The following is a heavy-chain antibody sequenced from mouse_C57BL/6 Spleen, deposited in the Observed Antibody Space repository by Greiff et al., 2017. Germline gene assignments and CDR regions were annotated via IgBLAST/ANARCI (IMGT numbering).Heavy chain of an antibody. D-gene: IGHD1-1*01. CDR2: IRSKSNNYAT. J-gene: IGHJ1*03. V-gene: IGHV10-1*01. CDR1: GFSFNTYA. CDR3: VRHGYGSRRGYFDV. Sequence: EVQRVESGGGLVQPKGSLKLSCAASGFSFNTYAMNWVRQAPGKGLEWVARIRSKSNNYATYYADSVKDRFTISRDDSESMLYLQMNNLKTEDTAMYYCVRHGYGSRRGYFDVWGTGTTVTVSS.